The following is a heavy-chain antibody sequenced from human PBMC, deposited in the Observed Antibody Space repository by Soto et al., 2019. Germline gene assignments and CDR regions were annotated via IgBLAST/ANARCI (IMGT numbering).Heavy chain of an antibody. CDR3: SVVAATTFFDY. CDR1: GGTFSSYA. V-gene: IGHV1-69*13. CDR2: IIPIFGTA. D-gene: IGHD2-15*01. J-gene: IGHJ4*02. Sequence: SVEVSCKASGGTFSSYAISWVRQAPGQGLEWMGGIIPIFGTANYAQKFQGRVTITADESTSTAYMELSSLRSEDTAVYYCSVVAATTFFDYWGQGTLVTVSS.